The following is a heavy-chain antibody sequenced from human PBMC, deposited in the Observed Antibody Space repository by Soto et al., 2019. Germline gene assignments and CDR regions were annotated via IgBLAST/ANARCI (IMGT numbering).Heavy chain of an antibody. CDR2: INHSGST. CDR3: ATYSGYDLYYYYGMDV. V-gene: IGHV4-34*01. J-gene: IGHJ6*02. Sequence: PSETLSLTCVVHGGSFIGYYWSWIRQPPGKGLEWIGEINHSGSTNYNPSLKSRVTISVDTSKNQFSLKLSSVTAADTAVYYCATYSGYDLYYYYGMDVWGQGTTVT. CDR1: GGSFIGYY. D-gene: IGHD5-12*01.